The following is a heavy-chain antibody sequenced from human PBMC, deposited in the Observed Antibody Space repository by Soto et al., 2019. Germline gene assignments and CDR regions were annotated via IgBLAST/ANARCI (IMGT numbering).Heavy chain of an antibody. CDR1: GFTFSSYA. D-gene: IGHD6-6*01. J-gene: IGHJ4*02. CDR3: AKDDGPDEYSSSYFDY. CDR2: ISGSGGST. V-gene: IGHV3-23*01. Sequence: GGSLRLSCAASGFTFSSYAMSWVRQAPGKGLEWVSAISGSGGSTYYADSVKGRFTISRDNSKNTLYLQMNSLRAEDTAVYYCAKDDGPDEYSSSYFDYWGQGTLVTVSS.